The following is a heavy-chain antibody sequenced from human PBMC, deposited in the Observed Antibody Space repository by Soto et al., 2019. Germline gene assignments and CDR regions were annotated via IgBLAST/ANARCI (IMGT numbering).Heavy chain of an antibody. V-gene: IGHV1-46*01. CDR2: INPSGGST. Sequence: GASVKVSCKASGYTFTSYYMHWVRQAPGQGLEWMGIINPSGGSTSYAQKFQGRVTMTRDTSTSTVYMELSSLRSEDTAVYYCARERPGTTGTTGLDPWGQGTLVTV. D-gene: IGHD1-1*01. CDR3: ARERPGTTGTTGLDP. J-gene: IGHJ5*02. CDR1: GYTFTSYY.